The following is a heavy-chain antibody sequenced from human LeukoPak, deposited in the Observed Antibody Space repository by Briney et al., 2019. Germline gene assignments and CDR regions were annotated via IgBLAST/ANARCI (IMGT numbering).Heavy chain of an antibody. CDR3: ARTITSFYYADN. Sequence: GGSLRLSCAASGFTFSSYSMNWVRQAPGKGLEWLSFISSSSETIYYADSVKGRFTISRDNAKNSLYLQMNSLRDEDTAVYYCARTITSFYYADNWGQGTLVTVSS. J-gene: IGHJ4*02. D-gene: IGHD3-10*01. CDR1: GFTFSSYS. CDR2: ISSSSETI. V-gene: IGHV3-48*02.